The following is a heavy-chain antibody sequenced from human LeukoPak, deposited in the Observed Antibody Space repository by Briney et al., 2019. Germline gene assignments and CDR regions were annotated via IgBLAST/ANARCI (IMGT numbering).Heavy chain of an antibody. CDR1: GVTLSPYG. CDR3: AKEGTPQVSTWYDL. Sequence: TGGSLILSCAAPGVTLSPYGMHWVRQAPGKGLEWVAVISYEGGTQHYADSVKGRFIISRDNPRNTLYLQMNILRTEDTAVYYCAKEGTPQVSTWYDLWGQGTQVIVSS. D-gene: IGHD3-10*01. J-gene: IGHJ5*02. CDR2: ISYEGGTQ. V-gene: IGHV3-30*18.